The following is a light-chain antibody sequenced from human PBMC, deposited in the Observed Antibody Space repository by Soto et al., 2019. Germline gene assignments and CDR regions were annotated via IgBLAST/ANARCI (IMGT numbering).Light chain of an antibody. CDR1: QSISRD. Sequence: DIQMTQSPFSPSASVGDRVTITCRASQSISRDLNWYQQKPGKAPNLLIYAASTLESGVPSRFSGSGSGTDFTLTISSLQLEDFATYYCQQNYSTPLAFGGGTKVDI. CDR2: AAS. CDR3: QQNYSTPLA. V-gene: IGKV1-39*01. J-gene: IGKJ4*01.